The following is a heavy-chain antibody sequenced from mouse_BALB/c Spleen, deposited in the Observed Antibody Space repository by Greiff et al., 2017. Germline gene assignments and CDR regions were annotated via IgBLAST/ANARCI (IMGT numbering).Heavy chain of an antibody. V-gene: IGHV1S127*01. CDR1: GYTFTSYW. J-gene: IGHJ2*01. Sequence: QVQLQQPGAELVKPGASVKMSCKASGYTFTSYWMHWVKQRPGQGLEWIGTIDPSDSYTSYNQKFKGKATLTVDTSSSTAYMQLSSLTSEDSAVYYCNADMGSSDYWGQGTTLTVSS. D-gene: IGHD1-1*01. CDR3: NADMGSSDY. CDR2: IDPSDSYT.